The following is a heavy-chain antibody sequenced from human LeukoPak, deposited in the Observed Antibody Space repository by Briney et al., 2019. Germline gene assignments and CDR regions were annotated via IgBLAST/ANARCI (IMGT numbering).Heavy chain of an antibody. J-gene: IGHJ5*02. CDR3: ARGPTNTNNWFDP. V-gene: IGHV4-31*11. CDR1: GGSFSGYY. D-gene: IGHD1-26*01. CDR2: IYYSGST. Sequence: SETLSLTCAVYGGSFSGYYWSWIRQHPGKGLEWIGYIYYSGSTYYNPSLKSRVTISVDTSKNQFSLKLSSVTAADTAVYYCARGPTNTNNWFDPWGQGTLVTVSS.